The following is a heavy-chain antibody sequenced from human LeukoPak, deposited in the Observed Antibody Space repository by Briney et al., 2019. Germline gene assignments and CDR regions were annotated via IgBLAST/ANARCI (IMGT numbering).Heavy chain of an antibody. CDR1: GFTFSTYA. CDR2: ISAAGGSA. D-gene: IGHD3-10*01. V-gene: IGHV3-23*01. J-gene: IGHJ4*02. Sequence: GGSLRLSCAASGFTFSTYAVSWVRQAPGRGLEWVSAISAAGGSAYYADSVKGRFTVSRDNSKNTLYLQMNSLRAEDTALYYCAKDILFPTFGSDSWGQGPLVTVSS. CDR3: AKDILFPTFGSDS.